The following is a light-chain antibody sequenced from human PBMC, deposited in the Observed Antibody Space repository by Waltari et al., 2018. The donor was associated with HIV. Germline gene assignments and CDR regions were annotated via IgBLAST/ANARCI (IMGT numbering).Light chain of an antibody. CDR3: SSYKSSGTIL. J-gene: IGLJ2*01. V-gene: IGLV2-14*01. CDR1: SSDVGGYNY. Sequence: QSALTQPAPVSGSPGQSIPISCTGTSSDVGGYNYVSWVQHHPGSAPQLIIYEVCERPAVISNRCSGSTAGNTASLTISGLQAEDEADYYCSSYKSSGTILFGGGTKLTVL. CDR2: EVC.